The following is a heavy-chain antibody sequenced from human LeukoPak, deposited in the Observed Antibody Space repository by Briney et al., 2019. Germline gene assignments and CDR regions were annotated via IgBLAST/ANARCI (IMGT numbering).Heavy chain of an antibody. CDR3: ARPFQDYDKGTFFYFFDF. CDR2: FHFSGST. J-gene: IGHJ4*02. CDR1: SASVTMGSYY. V-gene: IGHV4-39*01. Sequence: SETLSLTCSVSSASVTMGSYYWAWIRQPPGKGLEWIGTFHFSGSTYYNPSLKSRVTISVDTSKNSVSLMLRSVTAADTAVYFCARPFQDYDKGTFFYFFDFWGQGILVTVSS. D-gene: IGHD3-22*01.